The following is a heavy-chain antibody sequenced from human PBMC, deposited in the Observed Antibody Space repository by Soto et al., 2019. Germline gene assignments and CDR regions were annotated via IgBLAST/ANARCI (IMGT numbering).Heavy chain of an antibody. CDR1: GFTFSSYA. J-gene: IGHJ4*02. CDR3: ARVYCGGDCYSGAFDY. D-gene: IGHD2-21*02. V-gene: IGHV3-30-3*01. CDR2: ISYDGSNK. Sequence: QVQLVESGGGVVQPGRSLRLSCAASGFTFSSYAMHWVRQAPGKALEWVAVISYDGSNKYYADSVKGRFTISRDNSKNTLYLQMNSLRAEDTAVYYCARVYCGGDCYSGAFDYWGQGTLVTVSS.